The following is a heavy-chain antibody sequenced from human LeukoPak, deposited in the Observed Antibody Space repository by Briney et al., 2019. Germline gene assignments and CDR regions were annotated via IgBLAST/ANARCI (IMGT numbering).Heavy chain of an antibody. V-gene: IGHV3-23*01. CDR1: GFTFSNYA. D-gene: IGHD2-2*02. CDR3: AKDLSCRTTSCYKRGANWFDP. CDR2: ISGSGGST. Sequence: SGGSLRLSCAASGFTFSNYAMSWVRQAPGKGLEWVSVISGSGGSTYYADSVKGRFIISRDNFNNTLDLQMNSLRAEDTAIYYCAKDLSCRTTSCYKRGANWFDPWGQGTLVTVSS. J-gene: IGHJ5*02.